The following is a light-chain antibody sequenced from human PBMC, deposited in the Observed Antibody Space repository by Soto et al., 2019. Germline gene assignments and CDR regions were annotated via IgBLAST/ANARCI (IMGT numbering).Light chain of an antibody. CDR2: EVS. J-gene: IGLJ1*01. V-gene: IGLV2-8*01. Sequence: QSVLPQPASVSGSPGQSITISCTGTSSDVGSTFNYVSWYQQHPGKAPKLMIYEVSKRPSGVPDRFSGSKSGNTASLTVSGLQAEDEADYYCSSYAGSNNVFGTGTKVTVL. CDR1: SSDVGSTFNY. CDR3: SSYAGSNNV.